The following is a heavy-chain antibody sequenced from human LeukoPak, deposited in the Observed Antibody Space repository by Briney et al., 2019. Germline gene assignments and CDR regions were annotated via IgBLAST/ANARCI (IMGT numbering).Heavy chain of an antibody. J-gene: IGHJ4*02. D-gene: IGHD5-18*01. Sequence: SETLSLTCTVSGGSISSYYWSWIRQPPGKGLEWIGFIYYSGSTNYNPSLKSRVTISVDTSKNQFSLKLSSVTAADTAVYYCARHVYSYGYFDYWGQGTLVTVSS. V-gene: IGHV4-59*08. CDR3: ARHVYSYGYFDY. CDR1: GGSISSYY. CDR2: IYYSGST.